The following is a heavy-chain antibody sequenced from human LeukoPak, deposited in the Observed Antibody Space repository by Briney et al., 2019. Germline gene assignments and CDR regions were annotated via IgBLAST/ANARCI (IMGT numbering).Heavy chain of an antibody. J-gene: IGHJ5*02. D-gene: IGHD3-3*01. CDR2: IYHSGST. CDR1: GYSISSGYY. V-gene: IGHV4-38-2*01. CDR3: ARTHSDFWSGYPLRFDP. Sequence: SETLSLTCAVSGYSISSGYYWGWIRQPPGKGLEWIGSIYHSGSTYYNPSLKSRVTISVDTSKNQFSLKLSSVTAADTAVYYCARTHSDFWSGYPLRFDPWGQGALVTVSS.